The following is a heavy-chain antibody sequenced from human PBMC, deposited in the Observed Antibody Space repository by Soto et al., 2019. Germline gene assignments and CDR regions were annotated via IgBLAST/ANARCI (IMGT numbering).Heavy chain of an antibody. CDR1: GGSISSYY. Sequence: SETLSLTCTVSGGSISSYYWSWIRQPPGKGLEWIGYIYYCGSTNYNPSLKSRVTISVDTSKNQFSLKLSSVTAADTAVYYCARLGAWGGLGSYYHYYYYYYMYVWGKGTTVTVSS. CDR2: IYYCGST. CDR3: ARLGAWGGLGSYYHYYYYYYMYV. V-gene: IGHV4-59*08. D-gene: IGHD3-10*01. J-gene: IGHJ6*03.